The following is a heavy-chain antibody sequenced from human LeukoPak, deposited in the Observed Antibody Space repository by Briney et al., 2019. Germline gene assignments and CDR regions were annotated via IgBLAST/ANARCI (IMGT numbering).Heavy chain of an antibody. V-gene: IGHV3-30*02. CDR1: GFTFRSDA. J-gene: IGHJ4*02. Sequence: GGSLRLSCAASGFTFRSDAMHWVRQAPGKGLEWVSFIPYDGTNKYYVDSVKGRFTISRDNSKNTLYLQMNSLRAEDTAAYYCASSDYGDYTKGDYWGQGTLVTVSS. CDR3: ASSDYGDYTKGDY. D-gene: IGHD4-17*01. CDR2: IPYDGTNK.